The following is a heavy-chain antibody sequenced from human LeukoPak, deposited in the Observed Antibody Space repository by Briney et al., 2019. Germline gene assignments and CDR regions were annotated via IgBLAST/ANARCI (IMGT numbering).Heavy chain of an antibody. V-gene: IGHV3-48*01. CDR3: AKTLWFGELLLPVDY. CDR2: ISSSGSAI. CDR1: GFTFSRYS. Sequence: GGSLRLSCAASGFTFSRYSFNWVRQAPGKGLEWVSYISSSGSAIHYADSVKGRFTISRDNSKNTLYLQMNSLRAEDTAVYYCAKTLWFGELLLPVDYWGQGTLVTVSS. J-gene: IGHJ4*02. D-gene: IGHD3-10*01.